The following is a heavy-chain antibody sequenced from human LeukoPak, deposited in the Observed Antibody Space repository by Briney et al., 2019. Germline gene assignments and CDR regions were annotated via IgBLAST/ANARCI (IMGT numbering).Heavy chain of an antibody. D-gene: IGHD5-12*01. CDR2: INWNGGST. Sequence: PGGSLRLSCAASGFTFDDYGMSWVRQAPGKGLEWVSGINWNGGSTGYADSVKGRFTISRDNAKNSLYLQMNSLRAEDTAVYYCASGYSGYDADYYYYMDVWGKGTTVTISS. CDR3: ASGYSGYDADYYYYMDV. V-gene: IGHV3-20*04. J-gene: IGHJ6*03. CDR1: GFTFDDYG.